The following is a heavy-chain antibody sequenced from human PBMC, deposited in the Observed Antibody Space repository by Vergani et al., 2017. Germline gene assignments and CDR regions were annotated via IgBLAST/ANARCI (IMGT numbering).Heavy chain of an antibody. V-gene: IGHV4-61*10. D-gene: IGHD3-10*01. CDR2: IYYSGST. CDR1: GGSISSGSYY. J-gene: IGHJ4*02. Sequence: QVQLQESGPGLVKPSQTLSLTCTVSGGSISSGSYYWSWIRQPAGKGLEWIGYIYYSGSTNYNPSLKSRVTISVDTSKNQFSLKLSSVTAADTAVYYCARVRFIWFGDGPFDYWGQGTLVTVSS. CDR3: ARVRFIWFGDGPFDY.